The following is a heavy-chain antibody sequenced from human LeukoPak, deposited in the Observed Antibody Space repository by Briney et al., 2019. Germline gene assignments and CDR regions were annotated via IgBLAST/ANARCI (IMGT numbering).Heavy chain of an antibody. CDR3: ARDSSIVGAMGIDY. J-gene: IGHJ4*02. CDR2: INPNSGGT. V-gene: IGHV1-2*02. CDR1: GYTFTGYY. Sequence: GASVNVSCKASGYTFTGYYVHWVRQAPGQGLEWMGWINPNSGGTNYAQKFQGRVTMTRDTSISTAYMELSRLRSDDTAVYYCARDSSIVGAMGIDYWGQGTLVTVSS. D-gene: IGHD1-26*01.